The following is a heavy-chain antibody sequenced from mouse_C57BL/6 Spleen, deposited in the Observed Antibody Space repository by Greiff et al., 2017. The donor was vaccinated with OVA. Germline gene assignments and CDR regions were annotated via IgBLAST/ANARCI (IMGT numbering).Heavy chain of an antibody. Sequence: EVKLVESGGGLVKPGGSLKLSCAASGFTFSDYGMHWVRQAPEKGLEWVAYISSGSSTIYYADTVKGRFTISRDNAKNTLFLQMTSLRSEDTAMYYCARTEGDDYDEGFDDWGQGTTLTVSS. CDR1: GFTFSDYG. CDR3: ARTEGDDYDEGFDD. D-gene: IGHD2-4*01. V-gene: IGHV5-17*01. J-gene: IGHJ2*01. CDR2: ISSGSSTI.